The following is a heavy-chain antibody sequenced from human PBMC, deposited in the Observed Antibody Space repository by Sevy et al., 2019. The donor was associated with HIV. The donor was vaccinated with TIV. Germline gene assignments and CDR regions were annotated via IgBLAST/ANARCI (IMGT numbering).Heavy chain of an antibody. CDR2: ISYDGSNK. V-gene: IGHV3-30-3*01. D-gene: IGHD3-16*02. Sequence: GGSLRRSCAASGFTFSSYAMHWVRQAPGKGLEWVAVISYDGSNKYYADSVKGRFTISRDNSKNTLYLQMNSLRAEDTAVYYCASWELSGYYFDYWGQGTLVTVSS. J-gene: IGHJ4*02. CDR1: GFTFSSYA. CDR3: ASWELSGYYFDY.